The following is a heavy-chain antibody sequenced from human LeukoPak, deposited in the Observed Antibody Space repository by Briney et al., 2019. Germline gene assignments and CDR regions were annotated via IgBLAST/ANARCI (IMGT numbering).Heavy chain of an antibody. J-gene: IGHJ4*02. Sequence: SETLSLTCTVSGGSISSYYWSWIRQPPGKGLEWIGYIYYSGSTNYNPSLKSRVTISVDTSKNQFSLKLSSVTAADTAVYYCARDRTAMVRGHFDYWGQGTLVTVSS. D-gene: IGHD5-18*01. CDR1: GGSISSYY. CDR2: IYYSGST. V-gene: IGHV4-59*01. CDR3: ARDRTAMVRGHFDY.